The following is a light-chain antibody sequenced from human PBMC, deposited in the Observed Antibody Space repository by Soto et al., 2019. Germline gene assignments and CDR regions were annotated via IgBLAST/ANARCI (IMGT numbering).Light chain of an antibody. CDR1: QSISSY. CDR3: QQSSSTLYT. J-gene: IGKJ2*01. Sequence: DLPMTQSPSSLSASVGDRVTITCRASQSISSYLNWYQQKPGKAPKLLIYAASSLQSGVPSRFSGSGSGTDFTLTISSLQPEDFATYYCQQSSSTLYTFGQGTKLEIK. V-gene: IGKV1-39*01. CDR2: AAS.